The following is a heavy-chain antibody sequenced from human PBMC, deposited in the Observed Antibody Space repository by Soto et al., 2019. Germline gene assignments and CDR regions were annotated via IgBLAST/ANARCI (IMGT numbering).Heavy chain of an antibody. J-gene: IGHJ6*02. V-gene: IGHV4-34*01. CDR1: GGSFSGYY. CDR2: INHSGST. D-gene: IGHD6-6*01. Sequence: PSETLSLTCAVYGGSFSGYYWSWIRQPPGKGLEWIGEINHSGSTNYNPSLKSRVTISVDTSKNQFSLKLSSVTAADTAVYYCARGKGNRKYSSSYYYGMDVWGQGTTVTVSS. CDR3: ARGKGNRKYSSSYYYGMDV.